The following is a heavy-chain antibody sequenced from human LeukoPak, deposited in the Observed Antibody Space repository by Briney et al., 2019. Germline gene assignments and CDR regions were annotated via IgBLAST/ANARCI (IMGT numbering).Heavy chain of an antibody. CDR3: ARHRSGTYYRFDY. J-gene: IGHJ4*02. V-gene: IGHV4-39*01. Sequence: SETLSLTCSVSGDSIGSSSYFWDWIRQPPGKGLEWIGSIYYGGSSYYNPSLKSRVTISVDTSKNQFSLKLSSVTAADTALYYCARHRSGTYYRFDYWGQGTLVTISS. D-gene: IGHD1-26*01. CDR1: GDSIGSSSYF. CDR2: IYYGGSS.